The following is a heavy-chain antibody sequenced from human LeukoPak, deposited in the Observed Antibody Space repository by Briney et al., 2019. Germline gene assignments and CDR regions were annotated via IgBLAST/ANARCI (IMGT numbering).Heavy chain of an antibody. V-gene: IGHV1-2*02. Sequence: ASVKVSCKASGYTFTGYYMHWVRQAPGQGLEWMGWINPNSGGTNYAQKFQGRVTMTRDTSISTANMELSRLRSDDTAVYYRARIQDIVVVVAARSGLGYRGQGTLVTVSS. CDR3: ARIQDIVVVVAARSGLGY. J-gene: IGHJ4*02. CDR1: GYTFTGYY. CDR2: INPNSGGT. D-gene: IGHD2-15*01.